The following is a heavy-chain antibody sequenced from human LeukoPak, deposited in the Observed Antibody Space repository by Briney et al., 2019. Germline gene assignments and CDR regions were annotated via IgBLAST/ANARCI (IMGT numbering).Heavy chain of an antibody. CDR3: AREVHCYGSGSYTT. Sequence: GGSLRLSCAASGFTFSSYSMNWVRQAPGKGLEWVSSISNSSSYIYYADSVKGRFTISRDNAKNSLYLQMNSLRAEDTAVYYCAREVHCYGSGSYTTWGQGTLVTVSS. D-gene: IGHD3-10*01. CDR2: ISNSSSYI. V-gene: IGHV3-21*01. J-gene: IGHJ5*02. CDR1: GFTFSSYS.